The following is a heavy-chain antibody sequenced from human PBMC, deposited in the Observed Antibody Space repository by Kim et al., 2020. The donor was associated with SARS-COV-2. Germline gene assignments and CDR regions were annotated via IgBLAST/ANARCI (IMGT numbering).Heavy chain of an antibody. V-gene: IGHV4-59*13. Sequence: SETLSLTCTVSGGSISSYYWSWIRQPPGKGLEWIGYIYYSGSTNYNPSLKSRVTISVDTSKNQFSLKLSSVTAADTAVYYCARGVTMVRGVIPSHINWGQGTLVTVSS. CDR1: GGSISSYY. J-gene: IGHJ4*02. CDR2: IYYSGST. CDR3: ARGVTMVRGVIPSHIN. D-gene: IGHD3-10*01.